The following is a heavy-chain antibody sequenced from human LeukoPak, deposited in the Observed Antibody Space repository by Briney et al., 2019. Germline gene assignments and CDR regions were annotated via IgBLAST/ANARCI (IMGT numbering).Heavy chain of an antibody. CDR3: ARVLLSNYDFCSGYSNWFDP. CDR2: IYYSGST. V-gene: IGHV4-59*01. J-gene: IGHJ5*02. Sequence: SETLSLTCTVSGGSISSYYWSWIRQPPGKGLEWIGYIYYSGSTNYNPSLKSRVTISVDTSKNQFSLKLSSVTAADTAVYYCARVLLSNYDFCSGYSNWFDPWGQGTPVTVSS. CDR1: GGSISSYY. D-gene: IGHD3-3*01.